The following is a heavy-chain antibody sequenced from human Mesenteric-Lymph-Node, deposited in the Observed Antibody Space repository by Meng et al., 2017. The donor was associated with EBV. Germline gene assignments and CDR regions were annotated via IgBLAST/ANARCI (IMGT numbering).Heavy chain of an antibody. V-gene: IGHV4-30-2*01. CDR1: GGSLSSGGYS. D-gene: IGHD3-9*01. Sequence: QLQLPESASRLWKPSRTPPLTSPVFGGSLSSGGYSWNWIRQTPGRGLEWIGYIYHTGTTYYNPSLKSRVTMSVDRSTNQFSLWLKSVTAADTAIYYCARAGAYYDVLTGFDYWGQGTLVTVSS. J-gene: IGHJ4*02. CDR2: IYHTGTT. CDR3: ARAGAYYDVLTGFDY.